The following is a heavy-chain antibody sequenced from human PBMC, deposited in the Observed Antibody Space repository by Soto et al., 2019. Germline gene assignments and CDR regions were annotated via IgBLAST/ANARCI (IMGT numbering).Heavy chain of an antibody. CDR1: GGSISSSSYY. D-gene: IGHD2-2*01. CDR2: IYYSGST. Sequence: QLQLQESGPGLVKPSETLSLTCTVSGGSISSSSYYWGWIRQPPGKGLEWIGSIYYSGSTYYNPSLKSRVTISVDTSKNQFSLKLSSVTAADTAVYYCASPHCSSTSCYFDYWGQGTLVTVSS. V-gene: IGHV4-39*01. J-gene: IGHJ4*02. CDR3: ASPHCSSTSCYFDY.